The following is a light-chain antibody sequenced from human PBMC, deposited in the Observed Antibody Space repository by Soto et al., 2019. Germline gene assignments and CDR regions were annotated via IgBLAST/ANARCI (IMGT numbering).Light chain of an antibody. Sequence: SYELIQAPSVSVSPGQTANIACSGDKLGDKYSFWYQQRPGQSPVLLIFQDVKRPSGIPERFFGSKSGNTATLTITGTQDLDEAEYYCQAWDRTAVEFGGGTKLTVL. V-gene: IGLV3-1*01. CDR1: KLGDKY. CDR3: QAWDRTAVE. J-gene: IGLJ2*01. CDR2: QDV.